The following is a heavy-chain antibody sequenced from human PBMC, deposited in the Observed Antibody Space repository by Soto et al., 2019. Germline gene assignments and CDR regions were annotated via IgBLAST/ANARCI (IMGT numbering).Heavy chain of an antibody. CDR1: GYTFTSYY. CDR2: INPSGGST. J-gene: IGHJ4*02. CDR3: ARGDDFWSGYKGSFGD. V-gene: IGHV1-46*01. D-gene: IGHD3-3*01. Sequence: ASVKVSCKASGYTFTSYYMRWVRQAPGQGLEWMGIINPSGGSTSYAQKFQGRVTMTRDTSTSTVYMELSSLRSEDTAVYYCARGDDFWSGYKGSFGDWGQGTLVTVSS.